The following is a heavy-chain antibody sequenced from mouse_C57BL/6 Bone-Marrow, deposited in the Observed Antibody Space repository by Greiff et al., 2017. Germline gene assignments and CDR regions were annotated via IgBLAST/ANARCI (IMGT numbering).Heavy chain of an antibody. J-gene: IGHJ2*01. D-gene: IGHD1-1*01. CDR2: IYPRSGNT. CDR3: ARGISITTVVARDY. Sequence: QVQLKESGAELARPGASVKLSCKASGSTFTSYGISWVKQRTGQGLEWIGEIYPRSGNTYYNEKFKGKATLTADKSSSTAYMELRSLTSEDSAVYFCARGISITTVVARDYWGQGTTLTVSS. V-gene: IGHV1-81*01. CDR1: GSTFTSYG.